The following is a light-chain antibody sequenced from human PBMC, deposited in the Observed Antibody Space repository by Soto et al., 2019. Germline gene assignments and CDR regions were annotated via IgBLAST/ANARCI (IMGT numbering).Light chain of an antibody. CDR1: QSISSW. CDR2: KAS. J-gene: IGKJ1*01. Sequence: DIQMTQSPSTLSASVGDRVTITCRASQSISSWLAWHQQKPVKAPKLLIYKASSLESGVPSRFSGSGSGTEFTLTISSLQPDDFATYYCQQYKSYSTFGQGTKVDI. CDR3: QQYKSYST. V-gene: IGKV1-5*03.